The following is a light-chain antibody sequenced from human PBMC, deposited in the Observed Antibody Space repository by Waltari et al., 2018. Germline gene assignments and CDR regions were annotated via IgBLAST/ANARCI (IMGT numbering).Light chain of an antibody. CDR3: SSYAGGNNAKVV. Sequence: QSALTQPPSASGSPGQSVTISCTGTSSDVGGYDYVSWYQQHPGKAPKLMIYEVSQRPSGVPARFSGSKSGNRASLTVSGLQAEDEADYYSSSYAGGNNAKVVFGGGTKLTVL. V-gene: IGLV2-8*01. CDR1: SSDVGGYDY. CDR2: EVS. J-gene: IGLJ2*01.